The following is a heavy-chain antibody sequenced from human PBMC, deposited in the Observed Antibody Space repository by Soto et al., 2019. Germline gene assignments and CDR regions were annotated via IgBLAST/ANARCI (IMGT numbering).Heavy chain of an antibody. CDR2: IYYSGST. Sequence: QVQLQESGPGLVKPSETLSLTCTVSGGSISSYYWSWIRQPPGKGLEWIGYIYYSGSTNYYPSLKSRVTISVDTSKNQFSLKLSSVTAADTAVYYCARTTTVTESIDYWGQGTLVTVSS. J-gene: IGHJ4*02. D-gene: IGHD4-17*01. V-gene: IGHV4-59*01. CDR3: ARTTTVTESIDY. CDR1: GGSISSYY.